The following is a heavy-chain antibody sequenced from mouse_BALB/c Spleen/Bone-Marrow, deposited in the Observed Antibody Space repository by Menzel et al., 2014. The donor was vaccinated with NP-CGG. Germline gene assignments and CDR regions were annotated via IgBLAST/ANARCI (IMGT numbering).Heavy chain of an antibody. CDR1: GYTFTDYA. Sequence: QVQLKESGPELVRPGVSVKISCKGSGYTFTDYAMHWVKQSHAKSLEWIGVISTYSGNTNYNQKFKGKATITVDKSSSTAYMELARLTSEDSAIYYCARGSMITTDWFAYWGQGTLVTVSA. V-gene: IGHV1-67*01. CDR2: ISTYSGNT. J-gene: IGHJ3*01. D-gene: IGHD2-4*01. CDR3: ARGSMITTDWFAY.